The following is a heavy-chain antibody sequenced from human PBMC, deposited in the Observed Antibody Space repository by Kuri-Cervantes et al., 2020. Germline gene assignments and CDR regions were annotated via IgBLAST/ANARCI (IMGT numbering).Heavy chain of an antibody. CDR1: GFTFSNAW. D-gene: IGHD6-19*01. CDR3: ARKFLKQWLVREFDY. Sequence: GESLKISCAASGFTFSNAWMSWVRQAPGKGLEWVSSISSSSSYIYYAVSVKGRFTISRDNSKNTLYLQMNSLRAEDTAVYYCARKFLKQWLVREFDYWGQGTLVTVSS. CDR2: ISSSSSYI. J-gene: IGHJ4*02. V-gene: IGHV3-21*04.